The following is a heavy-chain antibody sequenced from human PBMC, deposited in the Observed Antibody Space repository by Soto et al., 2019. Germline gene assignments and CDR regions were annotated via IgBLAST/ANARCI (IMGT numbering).Heavy chain of an antibody. Sequence: GGSLRLSCAAFGFTFSAHYMDWVRQAPGKGLEWVGRIRNKANSYTTEYAASVKGRFTISRDDSKNSLFLQMNSLRAEDTAVYYCAGEADYLNWFDPWGQGTLVTVSS. CDR1: GFTFSAHY. D-gene: IGHD4-17*01. V-gene: IGHV3-72*01. CDR3: AGEADYLNWFDP. J-gene: IGHJ5*02. CDR2: IRNKANSYTT.